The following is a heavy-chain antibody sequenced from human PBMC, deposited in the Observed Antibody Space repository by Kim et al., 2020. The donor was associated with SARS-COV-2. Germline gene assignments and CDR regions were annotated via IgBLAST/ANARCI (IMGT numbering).Heavy chain of an antibody. CDR2: MSSSGTT. D-gene: IGHD2-21*02. CDR1: GGSLSSSSYY. J-gene: IGHJ4*02. Sequence: SETLSLTCSVSGGSLSSSSYYWGWIRQPPGKGLEWVGSMSSSGTTYYNPSLQSRVDISVDTSKKQFSLRLRSVTAADAAVYYCAREVVTSILKFDSWGRGTLVSVSS. CDR3: AREVVTSILKFDS. V-gene: IGHV4-39*02.